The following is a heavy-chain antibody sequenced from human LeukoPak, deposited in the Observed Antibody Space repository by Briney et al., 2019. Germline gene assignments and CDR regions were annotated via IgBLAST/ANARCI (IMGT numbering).Heavy chain of an antibody. CDR1: GGTFSSYA. J-gene: IGHJ4*02. CDR3: AGETYYYDSSGYDGYYFDY. Sequence: ASVKVSCKASGGTFSSYAISWVRQAPGQGLEWMGGIIPIFGTANYAQKFQGRVTITADESTSTAYMELSSLRSEDTAVYYCAGETYYYDSSGYDGYYFDYWGQGTLVTVSS. CDR2: IIPIFGTA. V-gene: IGHV1-69*13. D-gene: IGHD3-22*01.